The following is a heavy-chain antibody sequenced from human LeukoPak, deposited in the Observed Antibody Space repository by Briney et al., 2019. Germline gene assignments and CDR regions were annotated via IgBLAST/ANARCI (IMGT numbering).Heavy chain of an antibody. J-gene: IGHJ3*02. V-gene: IGHV1-2*02. Sequence: ASVKVSCKASGYTFTGYYMHWVRQAPGQGLEWMGWINPNSGGTNYAQKFQGRVTMTRATSVSTAYMELSRLTSDDTAVYYCARWFVVPAAGEGYAFDIWGQGTMVTVSA. D-gene: IGHD2-2*01. CDR2: INPNSGGT. CDR1: GYTFTGYY. CDR3: ARWFVVPAAGEGYAFDI.